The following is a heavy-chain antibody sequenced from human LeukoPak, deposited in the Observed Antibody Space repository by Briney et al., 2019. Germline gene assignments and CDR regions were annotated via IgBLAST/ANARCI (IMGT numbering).Heavy chain of an antibody. V-gene: IGHV1-8*01. Sequence: GASVKVSCTASGYTFTNYDINWVRRATGQGLEWMGWMNPNSGNTGYAQRFQGRVTMTRDTSTGTAYMDLSSLTSEDTAVYYCARNPAASGSFEYWGQGTLVTVSS. J-gene: IGHJ4*02. CDR3: ARNPAASGSFEY. D-gene: IGHD3-10*01. CDR2: MNPNSGNT. CDR1: GYTFTNYD.